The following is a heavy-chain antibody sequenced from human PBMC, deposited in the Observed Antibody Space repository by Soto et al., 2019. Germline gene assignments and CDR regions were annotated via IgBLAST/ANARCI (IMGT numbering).Heavy chain of an antibody. CDR3: ARGQEVVAATDAFDI. J-gene: IGHJ3*02. CDR2: IYPGDSDT. CDR1: GYSFTSYW. D-gene: IGHD2-15*01. Sequence: GESLKISCKGSGYSFTSYWIGWVRQMPGKGLEWMGIIYPGDSDTRYSPSFQGQVTISADKSISTAYLQWSSLKASDTAMYYCARGQEVVAATDAFDIWGQGTMVTVSS. V-gene: IGHV5-51*01.